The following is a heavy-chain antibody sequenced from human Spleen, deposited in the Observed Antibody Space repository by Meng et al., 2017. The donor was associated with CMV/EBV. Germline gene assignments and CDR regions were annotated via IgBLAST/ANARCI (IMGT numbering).Heavy chain of an antibody. J-gene: IGHJ2*01. CDR3: ARGRGVVRGVVPHWYFDL. Sequence: SETLSLTCTVSGGSISSGDYYWSWIRQPPGKGLEWIGEVNDSGSNTYNPSLTSRVTISLDTSKNQFSLKLNSVTAADTAVYYCARGRGVVRGVVPHWYFDLWGRGTLVTVSS. CDR2: VNDSGSN. V-gene: IGHV4-39*07. CDR1: GGSISSGDYY. D-gene: IGHD3-10*01.